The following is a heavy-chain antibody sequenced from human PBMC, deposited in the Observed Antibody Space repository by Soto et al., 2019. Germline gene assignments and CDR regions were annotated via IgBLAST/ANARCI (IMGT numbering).Heavy chain of an antibody. J-gene: IGHJ4*02. V-gene: IGHV3-30*18. CDR1: GFTFSSYG. CDR3: AKNYYDSSGYDY. D-gene: IGHD3-22*01. Sequence: HPGGSLRLSCAASGFTFSSYGMHWVRQAPGKGLEWVAVISYDGSNKYYADSVKGRFTISRDNSKNTLYLQMNSLRAEDTAVYYCAKNYYDSSGYDYWGQGTLVTVSS. CDR2: ISYDGSNK.